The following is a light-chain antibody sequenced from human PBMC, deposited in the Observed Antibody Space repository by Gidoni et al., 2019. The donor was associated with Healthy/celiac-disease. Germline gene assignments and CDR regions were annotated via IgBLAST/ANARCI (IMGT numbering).Light chain of an antibody. CDR3: NSRDSSGNHYV. CDR2: GKN. J-gene: IGLJ1*01. CDR1: SLRSYY. Sequence: SSELTQDPAVSVALGQTVRITCQGDSLRSYYASWYQQKPVQAPVLGIYGKNNRPSGIPDRFSGSSSGNTASLTITGAQAEDEADYYCNSRDSSGNHYVFGTGTKVTVL. V-gene: IGLV3-19*01.